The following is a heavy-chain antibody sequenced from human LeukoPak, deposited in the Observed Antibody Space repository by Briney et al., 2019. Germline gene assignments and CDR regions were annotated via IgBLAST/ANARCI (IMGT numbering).Heavy chain of an antibody. CDR1: GGSSSSYY. D-gene: IGHD2-15*01. Sequence: PSETLSLTCTVSGGSSSSYYWSWIRQPAGKGLEWIGRIDTSGSTNYNPSLKSRVTMSVDRSKNQFSLKLSSVTAADTAVYYCARVGSLSRGRNWFDPWGQGTLDTVSS. V-gene: IGHV4-4*07. CDR3: ARVGSLSRGRNWFDP. J-gene: IGHJ5*02. CDR2: IDTSGST.